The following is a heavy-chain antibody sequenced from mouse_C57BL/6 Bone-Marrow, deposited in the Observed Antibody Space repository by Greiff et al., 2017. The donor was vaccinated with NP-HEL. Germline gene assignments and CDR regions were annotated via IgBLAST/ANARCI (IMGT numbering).Heavy chain of an antibody. D-gene: IGHD1-1*01. V-gene: IGHV14-2*01. CDR2: IDPEDGET. Sequence: DVHLVESGAELVKPGASVKLSCTASGFNIKDYYMHWVKQRTEQGLEWIGRIDPEDGETKYAPKFQGKATITADTSSNTAYLQLSSLTSEDTAVYYCARYYGSKDAMDYWGQGTSVTVSS. CDR3: ARYYGSKDAMDY. J-gene: IGHJ4*01. CDR1: GFNIKDYY.